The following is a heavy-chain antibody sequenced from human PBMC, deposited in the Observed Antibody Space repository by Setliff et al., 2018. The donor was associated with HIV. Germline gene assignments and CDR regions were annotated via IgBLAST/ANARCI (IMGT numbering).Heavy chain of an antibody. D-gene: IGHD3-3*02. J-gene: IGHJ3*02. CDR3: GRVDGSFYTFDI. CDR1: GGSFSGYY. V-gene: IGHV4-34*01. CDR2: IYYDGDT. Sequence: SETLSLTCAVYGGSFSGYYWSWIRQPPGKGLEWTGYIYYDGDTYYQPSLKSRLTISIDTSKNQFSLKLSSVTAADTAVYYCGRVDGSFYTFDIWGQGTMVTVSS.